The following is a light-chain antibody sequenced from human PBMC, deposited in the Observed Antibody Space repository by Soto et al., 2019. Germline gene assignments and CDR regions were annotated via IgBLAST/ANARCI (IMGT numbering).Light chain of an antibody. Sequence: DIQMTQSPSSLSSSVGDIVTITCRASQSISFYLNWYQQRPGKAHKVLIYAASNLQSGVPSRFSGSGSGTEFTLTISSLQPEDGATYFCQQSYGAPWTFGQGTKVDIK. CDR1: QSISFY. CDR3: QQSYGAPWT. CDR2: AAS. V-gene: IGKV1-39*01. J-gene: IGKJ1*01.